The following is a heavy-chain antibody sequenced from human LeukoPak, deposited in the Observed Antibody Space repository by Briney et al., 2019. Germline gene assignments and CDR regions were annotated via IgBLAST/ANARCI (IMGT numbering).Heavy chain of an antibody. CDR3: TTFDR. Sequence: GGSLRLSCAGSGVILSNVWMNWVRQAPGKGLEWVGHNKSKTDGVTTVYAAPVKGRFTISRDDSKNTRYLQLNSLPTEDTAMYYCTTFDRWGQGTLVTVSS. CDR2: NKSKTDGVTT. CDR1: GVILSNVW. J-gene: IGHJ4*02. V-gene: IGHV3-15*01.